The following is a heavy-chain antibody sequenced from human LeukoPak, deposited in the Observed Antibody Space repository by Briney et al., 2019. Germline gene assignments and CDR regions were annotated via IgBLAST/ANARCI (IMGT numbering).Heavy chain of an antibody. J-gene: IGHJ4*02. CDR2: ISGSGGTT. Sequence: GGSLRLSCATSGFTFSNYAVSWVRQAPGKGLEWVSSISGSGGTTYYADSVKGRFTISRDNSKNTLCLQMNSLRAEDTAVYYCAKDPYRASSGLVDYWGQGTLVTVSS. CDR1: GFTFSNYA. CDR3: AKDPYRASSGLVDY. V-gene: IGHV3-23*01. D-gene: IGHD5-12*01.